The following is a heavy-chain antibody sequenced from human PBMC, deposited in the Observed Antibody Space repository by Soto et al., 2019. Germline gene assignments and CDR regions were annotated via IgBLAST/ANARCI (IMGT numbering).Heavy chain of an antibody. Sequence: PSETLSLTCTVSGGSISSSSYYWGWIRQPPGKGLEWIGSIYYSGSTYYNPSLKSRVTISVDTSKNQFSLKLGSVTAADTAVYYCARHLPRYSGSYLFDYWGQGTLVTVSS. J-gene: IGHJ4*02. V-gene: IGHV4-39*01. D-gene: IGHD1-26*01. CDR2: IYYSGST. CDR3: ARHLPRYSGSYLFDY. CDR1: GGSISSSSYY.